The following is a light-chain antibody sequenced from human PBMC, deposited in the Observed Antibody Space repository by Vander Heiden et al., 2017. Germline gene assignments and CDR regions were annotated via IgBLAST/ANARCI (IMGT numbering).Light chain of an antibody. Sequence: DIQLTQSPSFLSASVGDRVTITCRASQGISSYLAWYQQKPGKAPKLLIYAASTLQSGVPSRFSGSGSGTEFTLTISSLQPEDFATYYCQQLNSYPRTFAPGTKVDIK. J-gene: IGKJ3*01. CDR3: QQLNSYPRT. V-gene: IGKV1-9*01. CDR2: AAS. CDR1: QGISSY.